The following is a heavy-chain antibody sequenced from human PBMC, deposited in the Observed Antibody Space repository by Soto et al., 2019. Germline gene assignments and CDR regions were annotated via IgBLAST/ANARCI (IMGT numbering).Heavy chain of an antibody. CDR2: IYYSGTT. CDR1: GGSISSTFYY. D-gene: IGHD1-26*01. J-gene: IGHJ5*02. Sequence: QLQLQESGPGLVKPSETLSLTCSLSGGSISSTFYYWGWIRQPPGKGLEWIGSIYYSGTTFYNASLKGRVTISVDTSKNHFSRRLTSVTATDTAVYFCARQKWEQPKWFDPWGQGTLVTVSS. CDR3: ARQKWEQPKWFDP. V-gene: IGHV4-39*01.